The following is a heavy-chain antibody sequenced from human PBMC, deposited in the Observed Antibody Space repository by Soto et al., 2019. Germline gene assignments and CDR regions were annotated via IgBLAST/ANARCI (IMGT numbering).Heavy chain of an antibody. CDR2: IDPSDSYT. V-gene: IGHV5-10-1*01. D-gene: IGHD3-22*01. J-gene: IGHJ6*02. Sequence: PGESLKISCKGSGYSFTSYWISWVRQMPGKGLEWMGRIDPSDSYTNYSPSFQGHVTISADKSISTAYLQWSSLKASDTAMYYCARYNYYDSSGYYASVYYYYYGMDVWGQGTTVTV. CDR1: GYSFTSYW. CDR3: ARYNYYDSSGYYASVYYYYYGMDV.